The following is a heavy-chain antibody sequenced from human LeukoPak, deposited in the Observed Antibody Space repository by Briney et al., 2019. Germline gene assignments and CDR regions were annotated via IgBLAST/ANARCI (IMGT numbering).Heavy chain of an antibody. CDR3: AVLRGQDAGY. J-gene: IGHJ4*02. V-gene: IGHV4-39*01. CDR2: IYYSGRP. Sequence: PSETLSLTCTVSGGSITISSYYWGWIRPPPVKVLEWIGSIYYSGRPYYSPSLQRRDTISVDTSKNQFSLKLSSVTAADTAMYYCAVLRGQDAGYWGQGTLVTVSS. CDR1: GGSITISSYY.